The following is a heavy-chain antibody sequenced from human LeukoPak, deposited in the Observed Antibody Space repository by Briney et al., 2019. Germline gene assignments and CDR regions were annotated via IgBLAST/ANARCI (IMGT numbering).Heavy chain of an antibody. CDR2: IKEDGSGK. J-gene: IGHJ4*02. Sequence: PGGSLTLSCAASGFTFSSCGMTWVRQTPGKGLGWVASIKEDGSGKYYVDSVKGRFTIPRDNAKNSLSLQMNSLRVEDAAIYYCASLSLGYWGQGTLVTVSS. CDR1: GFTFSSCG. CDR3: ASLSLGY. D-gene: IGHD2/OR15-2a*01. V-gene: IGHV3-7*01.